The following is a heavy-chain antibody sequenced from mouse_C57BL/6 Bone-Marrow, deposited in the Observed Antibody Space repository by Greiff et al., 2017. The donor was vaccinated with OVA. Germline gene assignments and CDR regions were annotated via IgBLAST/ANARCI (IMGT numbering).Heavy chain of an antibody. D-gene: IGHD2-1*01. J-gene: IGHJ3*01. CDR3: ARSGGYGNYEFAY. CDR1: GYTFTSYW. V-gene: IGHV1-61*01. Sequence: QVQLQQSGAELVRPGSSVKLSCKASGYTFTSYWMDWVKQRPGQGLEWIGNIYPSDSETHYNQKFKDKATLTVDKSSSTAYMQLSSLTSEDSAVYYCARSGGYGNYEFAYWGQGTLVTVSA. CDR2: IYPSDSET.